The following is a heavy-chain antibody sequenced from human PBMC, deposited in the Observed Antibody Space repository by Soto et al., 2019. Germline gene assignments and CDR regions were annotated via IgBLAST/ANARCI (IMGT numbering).Heavy chain of an antibody. CDR2: INGDGTTT. V-gene: IGHV3-74*01. D-gene: IGHD5-12*01. J-gene: IGHJ3*02. CDR1: GFPFGPFY. CDR3: ASDRGYPASFDI. Sequence: EVQLVESGGGLIQPGESLRLSCAASGFPFGPFYMHWVRQAPGKGLEWVSHINGDGTTTVYPDSVKGRVTISRDNAKTTLYRQMTALRAEYTEVDYRASDRGYPASFDICGQGTKVSVSS.